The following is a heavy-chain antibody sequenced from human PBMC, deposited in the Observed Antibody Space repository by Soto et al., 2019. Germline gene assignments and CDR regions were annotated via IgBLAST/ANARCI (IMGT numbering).Heavy chain of an antibody. V-gene: IGHV3-30-3*01. CDR2: ISYDGSNK. D-gene: IGHD3-3*01. CDR3: ARADRYDFWSGYYTYLDY. J-gene: IGHJ4*02. CDR1: GFTFSSYA. Sequence: QVQLVESGGGVVQPGRSLRLSCAASGFTFSSYAMHWVRQAPGKWLEWVAVISYDGSNKYYADSVKGRFTISRDNSKNTLYLQMNSLRAEDTAVYYCARADRYDFWSGYYTYLDYWGQGTLVTVSS.